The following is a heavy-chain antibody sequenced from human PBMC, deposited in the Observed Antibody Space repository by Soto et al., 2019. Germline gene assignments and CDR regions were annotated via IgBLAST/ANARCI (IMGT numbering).Heavy chain of an antibody. CDR2: IYQSKSA. J-gene: IGHJ4*02. CDR1: GGSVTSGGHS. V-gene: IGHV4-30-2*01. Sequence: SETLSLTCVVSGGSVTSGGHSWSWIRQAPGKGLEWVGSIYQSKSAYYNPSLRSRVAIPVDRSNNQVSLRMTSVTAADTAIYYCARGDTRLGELSHDYWHQGTLITAST. D-gene: IGHD3-16*02. CDR3: ARGDTRLGELSHDY.